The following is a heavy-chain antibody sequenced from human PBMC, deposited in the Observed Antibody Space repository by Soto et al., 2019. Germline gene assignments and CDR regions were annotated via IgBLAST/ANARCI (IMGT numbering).Heavy chain of an antibody. V-gene: IGHV4-34*01. CDR1: GGSFSGYY. D-gene: IGHD3-3*01. Sequence: SETLSLTCAVYGGSFSGYYWSWIRQPPGKGLEWIGEINHSGSTNYNPSLKSRVTISVDTSKNQFSLKLSSVTAADTAVYYCARGVYDFWSGFNWFDPWGQGTLVT. CDR3: ARGVYDFWSGFNWFDP. J-gene: IGHJ5*02. CDR2: INHSGST.